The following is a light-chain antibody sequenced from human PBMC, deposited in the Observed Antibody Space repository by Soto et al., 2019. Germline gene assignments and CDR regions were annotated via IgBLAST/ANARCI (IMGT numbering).Light chain of an antibody. J-gene: IGLJ2*01. Sequence: QSVLTQPPSASGPPGQRVIISCSGSSSNIGGNNVFWYQQHPGTAPKLLIYRDSQRPSGVPGRFSGSKSGTSASLAISGLRSEDEADYFCAAWDDNLRGYWVFGGGTKLTVL. CDR2: RDS. CDR1: SSNIGGNN. V-gene: IGLV1-47*01. CDR3: AAWDDNLRGYWV.